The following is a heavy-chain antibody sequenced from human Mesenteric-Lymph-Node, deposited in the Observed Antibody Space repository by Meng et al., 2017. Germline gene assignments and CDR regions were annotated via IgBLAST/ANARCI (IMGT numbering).Heavy chain of an antibody. CDR2: IHHSGSA. D-gene: IGHD2-21*01. Sequence: QVQLQESGPGLVKPSQTLSLTCTVSGGSISSGDYYWSWIRQPPRKGLEWIGYIHHSGSAYYNPSLKSRVSISVDTSKNQFSLNLNSMTAADTAVYYCASFDHIPRRNYFDYWGQGTLVTVFS. V-gene: IGHV4-30-4*01. J-gene: IGHJ4*02. CDR1: GGSISSGDYY. CDR3: ASFDHIPRRNYFDY.